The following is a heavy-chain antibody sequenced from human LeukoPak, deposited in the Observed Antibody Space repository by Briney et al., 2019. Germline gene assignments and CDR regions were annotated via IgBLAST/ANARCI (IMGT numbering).Heavy chain of an antibody. CDR2: ISWNSGSI. CDR3: AKDSGG. V-gene: IGHV3-9*01. J-gene: IGHJ4*02. CDR1: GFTFDDYA. Sequence: GRSLRLSCAASGFTFDDYAMHWVRQAPGKGPEWVSGISWNSGSIGYADSVKGRFTISRDNAKNSLYLQMNSLRAEDTALYYCAKDSGGWGQGTLVTVSS.